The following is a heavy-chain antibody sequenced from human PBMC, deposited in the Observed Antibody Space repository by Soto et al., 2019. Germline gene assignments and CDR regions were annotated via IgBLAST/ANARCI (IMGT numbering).Heavy chain of an antibody. D-gene: IGHD3-3*01. CDR1: GGSISSYY. J-gene: IGHJ4*02. CDR2: IYYSGST. V-gene: IGHV4-59*01. CDR3: ARVPNDFWSGYVDY. Sequence: SETLSLTCTVSGGSISSYYWSWIRQPSGKGLEWIGYIYYSGSTNYNPSLKSRVTISVDTSKNQFSLKLSSVTAADTAVYYCARVPNDFWSGYVDYWGQGTLVTVSS.